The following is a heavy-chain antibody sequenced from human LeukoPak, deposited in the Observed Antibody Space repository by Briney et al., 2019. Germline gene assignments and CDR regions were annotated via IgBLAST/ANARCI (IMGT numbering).Heavy chain of an antibody. CDR1: GFTFSSYA. CDR2: ISYDGSNK. CDR3: ARGIPGDY. Sequence: PGGSLRLSCAASGFTFSSYAMHWVRQAPGKGLEWMAIISYDGSNKYYADSVKGRFTISRDNSKNTLYLQMNSLRAEDTAVYYCARGIPGDYWGQGTLVTVSS. J-gene: IGHJ4*02. V-gene: IGHV3-30-3*01.